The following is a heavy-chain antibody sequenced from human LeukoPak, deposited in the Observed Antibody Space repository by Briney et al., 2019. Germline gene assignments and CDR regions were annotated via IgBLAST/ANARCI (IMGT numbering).Heavy chain of an antibody. V-gene: IGHV4-34*01. CDR3: AREPTPGIAARRFDP. D-gene: IGHD6-13*01. J-gene: IGHJ5*02. CDR1: GGSFIGYY. CDR2: INHSGST. Sequence: SETLSLTCAVYGGSFIGYYWSWIRQPPGKGLEWIGEINHSGSTNYNPSLKSRVTISVDTSKNQFSLKLSSVTAADTAVYYCAREPTPGIAARRFDPWGQGTLVTVSS.